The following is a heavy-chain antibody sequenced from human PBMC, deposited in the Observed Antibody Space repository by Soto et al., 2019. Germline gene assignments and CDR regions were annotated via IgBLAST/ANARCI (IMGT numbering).Heavy chain of an antibody. V-gene: IGHV1-18*01. CDR3: ARDPYLGDHQY. Sequence: QVQLVQSGGEVKKPGASVKVSCKTSGYTFTTYGISWVRQAPGQGLEWVGWISAYGGKTHYAQKFPGKVTMTTDTSTNTAYLEPRSLRSDDTAVYYCARDPYLGDHQYWGQGTLVTVSS. D-gene: IGHD3-16*01. CDR2: ISAYGGKT. CDR1: GYTFTTYG. J-gene: IGHJ4*02.